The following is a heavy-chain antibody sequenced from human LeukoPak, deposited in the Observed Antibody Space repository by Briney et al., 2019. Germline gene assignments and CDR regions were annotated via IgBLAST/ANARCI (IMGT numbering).Heavy chain of an antibody. CDR1: GDSISSSSYY. CDR2: IYYSVSS. D-gene: IGHD2-8*01. V-gene: IGHV4-39*07. Sequence: SETLSLTCTVSGDSISSSSYYWGWIRQPPGKGLEWIGNIYYSVSSNYNPSFKSRVTISEDTSKNQFSLKLSSVTAADTAVYYCARGGVSDPIDYWGQETLVTVSS. J-gene: IGHJ4*02. CDR3: ARGGVSDPIDY.